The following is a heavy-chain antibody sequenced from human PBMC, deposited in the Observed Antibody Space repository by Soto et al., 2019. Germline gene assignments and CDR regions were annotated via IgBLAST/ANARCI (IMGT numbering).Heavy chain of an antibody. D-gene: IGHD3-10*01. CDR3: AVEDYYGSGSYYYYGMDV. CDR1: GYTFTSYA. J-gene: IGHJ6*02. Sequence: ASVKVSCKASGYTFTSYAMHWVRQAPGQRLEWMGWINAGNGNTKYSQKFQGRVTITRDTSASTAYMELSSLRSEDTAVYYCAVEDYYGSGSYYYYGMDVWGQGTTVTVSS. V-gene: IGHV1-3*01. CDR2: INAGNGNT.